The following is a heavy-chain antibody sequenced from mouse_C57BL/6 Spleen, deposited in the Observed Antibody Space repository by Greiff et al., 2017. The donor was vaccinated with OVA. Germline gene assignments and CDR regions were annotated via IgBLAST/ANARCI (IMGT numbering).Heavy chain of an antibody. CDR2: ISSGSSTI. V-gene: IGHV5-17*01. CDR3: AKGGWGPLFDY. Sequence: EVKLVESGGGLVKPGGSLKLSCAASGFTFSDYGMHWVRQAPEKGLEWVAYISSGSSTIYYADTVKGRFTISRDNAKNTLFLQMTSLRSEDTAMYYCAKGGWGPLFDYWGQGTTLTVSS. J-gene: IGHJ2*01. D-gene: IGHD3-3*01. CDR1: GFTFSDYG.